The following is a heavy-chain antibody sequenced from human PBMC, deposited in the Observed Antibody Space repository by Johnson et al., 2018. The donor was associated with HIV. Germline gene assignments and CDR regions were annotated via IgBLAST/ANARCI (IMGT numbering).Heavy chain of an antibody. CDR1: GFTFSSYA. Sequence: QMQLVESGGGVVQPGGSLRLSCAASGFTFSSYAMHWVRQAPGKGLEWVAVISYDGRHKYYADSVKGPFPLSSDNSKNTLYLQLNSLRTEDTAVYYCAKHMWGFRYTGYDRDVFDVWGQGTMVTVSS. CDR2: ISYDGRHK. CDR3: AKHMWGFRYTGYDRDVFDV. J-gene: IGHJ3*01. D-gene: IGHD5-12*01. V-gene: IGHV3-30-3*02.